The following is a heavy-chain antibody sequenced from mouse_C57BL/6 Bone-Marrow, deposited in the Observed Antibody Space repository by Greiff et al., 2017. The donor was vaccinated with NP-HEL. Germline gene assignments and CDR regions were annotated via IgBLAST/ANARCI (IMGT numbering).Heavy chain of an antibody. CDR2: IWRGGST. CDR3: AKNGGYPYAMDY. CDR1: GFSLTSYG. J-gene: IGHJ4*01. Sequence: VKLEESGPGLVQPSQSLSITCTVSGFSLTSYGVHWVRQSPGKGLEWLGVIWRGGSTDYNAAFMSRLSITKDNSKSQVFFKMNSLQADDTAIYYCAKNGGYPYAMDYWGQGTSVTVSS. D-gene: IGHD2-2*01. V-gene: IGHV2-5*01.